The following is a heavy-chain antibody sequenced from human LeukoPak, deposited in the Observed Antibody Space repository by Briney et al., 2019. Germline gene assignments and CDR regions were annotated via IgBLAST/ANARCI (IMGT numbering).Heavy chain of an antibody. V-gene: IGHV1-69*01. CDR2: IIPIFGTA. CDR1: GGTFSSYA. CDR3: ARRAASGVYYYYMYV. D-gene: IGHD3-3*01. J-gene: IGHJ6*03. Sequence: SVKVSCKASGGTFSSYAISWVRQAPGQGLEWMGGIIPIFGTANYAQKFQGRVTITADESTSTAYMELSSLRSEDTAVYYCARRAASGVYYYYMYVWGKGTTVTVSS.